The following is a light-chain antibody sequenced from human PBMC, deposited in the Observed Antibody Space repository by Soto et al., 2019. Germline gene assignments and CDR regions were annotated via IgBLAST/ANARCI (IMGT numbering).Light chain of an antibody. V-gene: IGLV2-14*01. J-gene: IGLJ1*01. CDR2: GVN. CDR1: SSDVGGYDS. Sequence: SALTQPASVSGSPGQSITISCTGTSSDVGGYDSVSWYQQHPGKAPKLIIYGVNYRPSGVSHRFSGSKSGNTASLTISGLQSEDEADYYCSSYTITYTYVFGTGTKVTVL. CDR3: SSYTITYTYV.